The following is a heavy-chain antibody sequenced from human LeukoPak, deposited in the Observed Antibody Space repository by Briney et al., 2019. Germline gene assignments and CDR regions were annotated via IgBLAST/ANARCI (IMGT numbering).Heavy chain of an antibody. CDR1: GFTFSRYA. V-gene: IGHV3-23*01. CDR2: IGGSGANT. J-gene: IGHJ4*02. Sequence: SGGSLRLSCAASGFTFSRYAMSWVRQAPGKGLEWVSGIGGSGANTYYADSVKGRFTISRDNSKNTVYLQMNSLRAEDTAVYYCAKDGYSCYGYYFDYWGQGTLATVSS. CDR3: AKDGYSCYGYYFDY. D-gene: IGHD5-12*01.